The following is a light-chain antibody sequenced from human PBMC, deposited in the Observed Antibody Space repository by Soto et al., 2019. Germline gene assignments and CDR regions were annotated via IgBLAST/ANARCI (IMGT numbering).Light chain of an antibody. V-gene: IGKV1-12*01. CDR2: AAS. CDR1: QDISNY. Sequence: DIQMTQSPSSLSASVGDRVTITCQASQDISNYLNWYQQKPGKAPKLLIYAASSLQSGVPSRFSGSGSGTEFTLTISSLQPEDFATYYCQQANSFPITFGQGTRLEIK. J-gene: IGKJ5*01. CDR3: QQANSFPIT.